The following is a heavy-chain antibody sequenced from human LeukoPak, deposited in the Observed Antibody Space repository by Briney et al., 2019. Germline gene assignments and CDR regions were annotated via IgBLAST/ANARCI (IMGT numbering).Heavy chain of an antibody. CDR1: GFTFSSYG. D-gene: IGHD2-2*01. V-gene: IGHV3-33*06. CDR3: AKDRVPAAITPDYFDY. J-gene: IGHJ4*02. CDR2: IWYDGSNK. Sequence: GGSLRLSCAASGFTFSSYGMHWVRQAPGKGLEWVAVIWYDGSNKYYADSVKGRFTISRDNSKNTLYLQMNSLRAEDTAVYYCAKDRVPAAITPDYFDYWGQGTLVTVSS.